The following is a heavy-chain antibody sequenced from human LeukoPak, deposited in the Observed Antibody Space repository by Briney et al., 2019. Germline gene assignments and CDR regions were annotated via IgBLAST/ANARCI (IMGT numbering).Heavy chain of an antibody. J-gene: IGHJ6*03. CDR2: ISSSSSYI. CDR3: AKDSEYWDMDV. V-gene: IGHV3-21*04. D-gene: IGHD2-8*02. Sequence: GGSLRLSCAASGFTFSSYSMNWVRQAPGKGLEWVSSISSSSSYIYYADSVKGRFTISRDSSKNTLYLQMNSLRAEDTAVYYCAKDSEYWDMDVWGKGTTVTVSS. CDR1: GFTFSSYS.